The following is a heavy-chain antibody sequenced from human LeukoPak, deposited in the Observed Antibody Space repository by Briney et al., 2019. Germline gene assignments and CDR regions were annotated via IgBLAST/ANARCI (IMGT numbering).Heavy chain of an antibody. D-gene: IGHD3-10*01. J-gene: IGHJ4*02. CDR2: IWYDGSNK. V-gene: IGHV3-33*06. CDR3: AKATRRGVLGIDY. Sequence: EGSLRLSCAASGFTFSSYGMHWVRHAPGKGLGWVAVIWYDGSNKYYADSVKGRFTISRDNSKNTLYLQMNSLRAEDTAVHYCAKATRRGVLGIDYWGQGTLVTVSS. CDR1: GFTFSSYG.